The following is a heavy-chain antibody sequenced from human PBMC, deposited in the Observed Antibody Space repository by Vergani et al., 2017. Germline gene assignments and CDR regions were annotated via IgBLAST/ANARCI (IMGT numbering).Heavy chain of an antibody. CDR2: ISHSGST. CDR1: GDSFRSNKW. V-gene: IGHV4-4*03. D-gene: IGHD2-15*01. J-gene: IGHJ3*02. CDR3: ARDPKSYCSGGSCLSVGGAFDI. Sequence: QVQLQESGPGLVKPPGTLSLTCAVSGDSFRSNKWWTWVRQSPGKTLEWIGEISHSGSTNYNPYLKGQVTLSLDTSKKQFSLRLSSVTAADTAVYYCARDPKSYCSGGSCLSVGGAFDIWGRGTTVTVSS.